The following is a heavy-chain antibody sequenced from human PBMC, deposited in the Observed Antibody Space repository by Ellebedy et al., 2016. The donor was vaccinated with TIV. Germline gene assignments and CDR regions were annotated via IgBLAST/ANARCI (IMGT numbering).Heavy chain of an antibody. V-gene: IGHV4-4*02. D-gene: IGHD5-18*01. CDR1: GGSISSSNW. CDR3: ARGTSKPYSGYEWPWLDTAMVKGPRWFDP. CDR2: IYHSGST. J-gene: IGHJ5*02. Sequence: SETLSLXCAVSGGSISSSNWWSWVRQPPGKGLEWIGEIYHSGSTNYNPSLKSRVTISVDKSKNQFSLKLSSVTAADTAVYYCARGTSKPYSGYEWPWLDTAMVKGPRWFDPWGQGTLVTVSS.